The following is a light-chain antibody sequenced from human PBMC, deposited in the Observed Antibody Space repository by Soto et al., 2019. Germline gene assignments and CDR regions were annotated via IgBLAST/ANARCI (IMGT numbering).Light chain of an antibody. J-gene: IGLJ2*01. Sequence: QSVLTQPASVSGSPGQSITISCTGTSSDVGSYNLVSWYQQHPGKAPKLMIYEGSKRPSGVSNRFSGSKSGNTASLTISGLQAEDEVDYYCCSYAGSSTVVVFGGGPKLTVL. V-gene: IGLV2-23*03. CDR1: SSDVGSYNL. CDR3: CSYAGSSTVVV. CDR2: EGS.